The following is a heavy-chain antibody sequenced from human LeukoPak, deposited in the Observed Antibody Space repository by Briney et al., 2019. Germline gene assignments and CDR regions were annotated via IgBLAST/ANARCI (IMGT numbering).Heavy chain of an antibody. D-gene: IGHD1-26*01. J-gene: IGHJ4*02. Sequence: GGSLRFSCAVSGFSVSFNYMSWVRQAPGKGVEWVSVIYASGGTFYTDSVKGRFSISRETSKNTLDLQMNGLRRDDTAVYYCAAKGEGYTGIYVFAQWGQGTLVTVSS. CDR1: GFSVSFNY. V-gene: IGHV3-66*01. CDR2: IYASGGT. CDR3: AAKGEGYTGIYVFAQ.